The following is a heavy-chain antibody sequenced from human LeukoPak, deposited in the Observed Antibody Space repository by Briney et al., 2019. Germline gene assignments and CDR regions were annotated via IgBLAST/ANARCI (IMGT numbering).Heavy chain of an antibody. D-gene: IGHD1-26*01. CDR3: TTETPWDLTFDY. CDR2: IKSKTDGGTT. Sequence: GGSLRLSCAASGFTFSNAWMSWVRQAPGKGLEWVGRIKSKTDGGTTDYAAPVKGRFTISRDDSKNTLYLKMNSLKTEDTAVYYCTTETPWDLTFDYWGQGTLVTVSS. V-gene: IGHV3-15*01. CDR1: GFTFSNAW. J-gene: IGHJ4*02.